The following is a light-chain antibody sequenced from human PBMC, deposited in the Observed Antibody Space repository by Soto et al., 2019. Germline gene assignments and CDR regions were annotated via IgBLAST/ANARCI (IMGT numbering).Light chain of an antibody. Sequence: QSVLTQPPSASGTPGQRVTISFSGSSSNIGSNTVNLYQQLPGTAPKLLIYSNNQRPSGVPDRFSGSKSGTSASLAISGLQSEDEADYYCAAWDVSLNGYVFGTGTKVTVL. CDR3: AAWDVSLNGYV. CDR1: SSNIGSNT. V-gene: IGLV1-44*01. CDR2: SNN. J-gene: IGLJ1*01.